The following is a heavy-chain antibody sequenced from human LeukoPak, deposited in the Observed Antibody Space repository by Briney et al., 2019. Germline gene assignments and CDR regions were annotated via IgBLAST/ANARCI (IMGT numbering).Heavy chain of an antibody. J-gene: IGHJ4*02. CDR2: IYSGDST. D-gene: IGHD1-26*01. CDR1: GFTFSSYA. V-gene: IGHV3-66*02. Sequence: GGSLRLSCAASGFTFSSYAMHWVRQAPGKGLEWVSVIYSGDSTYYADSVKGRFTISRDNSKNTLYLQMNSLRAEDTAVYYCARDGRSGSYSDFDYWGQGTLVTVSS. CDR3: ARDGRSGSYSDFDY.